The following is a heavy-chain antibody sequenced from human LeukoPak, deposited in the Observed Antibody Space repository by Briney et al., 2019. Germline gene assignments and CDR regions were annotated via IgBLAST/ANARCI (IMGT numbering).Heavy chain of an antibody. V-gene: IGHV2-5*01. CDR2: IYWNDDK. CDR3: VHSANAYCSGGSCLNPLDY. J-gene: IGHJ4*02. Sequence: ESGPTLVKPTQTLTLTCTFSGFSLSTSEVGVAWIRQPPGRALEWLALIYWNDDKRYSPSLKSRLTITNDTSKNQVVLTMTNMDPVDTDTYYCVHSANAYCSGGSCLNPLDYWGQGILVAVSS. D-gene: IGHD2-15*01. CDR1: GFSLSTSEVG.